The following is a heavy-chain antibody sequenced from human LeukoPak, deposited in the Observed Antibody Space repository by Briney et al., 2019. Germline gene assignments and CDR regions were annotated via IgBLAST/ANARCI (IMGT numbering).Heavy chain of an antibody. CDR1: GYTFTGYY. D-gene: IGHD1-26*01. CDR2: INPNSGGT. CDR3: ARARRIVGATMGWFDP. Sequence: ASVKVSCKASGYTFTGYYMHWVRQAPGQGLEWMGRINPNSGGTNYAQKFQGRVTMTRDTSISTAYMELSRLRSDDTAVYHCARARRIVGATMGWFDPWGQGTLVTVSS. V-gene: IGHV1-2*06. J-gene: IGHJ5*02.